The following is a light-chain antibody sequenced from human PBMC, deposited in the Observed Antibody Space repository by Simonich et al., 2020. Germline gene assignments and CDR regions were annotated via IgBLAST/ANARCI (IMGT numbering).Light chain of an antibody. J-gene: IGKJ5*01. Sequence: EIVLTQSPGTLSLSPGERATLSCRASQRVCSSYLAWYQQKPGQAPRLLIYGASSRATGIPDRVSGSGSGTDFTLTISRLEPEDFAVYYCQQYGSSPITFGQGTRLEIK. CDR2: GAS. CDR3: QQYGSSPIT. CDR1: QRVCSSY. V-gene: IGKV3-20*01.